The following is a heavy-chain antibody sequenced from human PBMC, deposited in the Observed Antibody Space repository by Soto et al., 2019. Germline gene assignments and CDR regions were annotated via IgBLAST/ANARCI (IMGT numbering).Heavy chain of an antibody. CDR3: ASGYCSSTSCLDYYYGMDV. CDR1: GYSFTSYW. V-gene: IGHV5-51*01. D-gene: IGHD2-2*03. Sequence: GESLKISCKASGYSFTSYWIAWVRQMPGKGLEWMGIIYPGDSDTKYSPSFQGQVTISADKSISTAYLQWSSLKASDTAMYYCASGYCSSTSCLDYYYGMDVWGQGTTVTVSS. J-gene: IGHJ6*02. CDR2: IYPGDSDT.